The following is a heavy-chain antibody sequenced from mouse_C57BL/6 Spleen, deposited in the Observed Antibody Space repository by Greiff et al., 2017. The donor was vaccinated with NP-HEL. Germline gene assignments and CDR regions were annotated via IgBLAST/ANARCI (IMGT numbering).Heavy chain of an antibody. D-gene: IGHD2-3*01. CDR2: IDPETGGP. CDR1: GYTFTDYE. CDR3: TRAYNDGYFPFAY. V-gene: IGHV1-15*01. J-gene: IGHJ3*01. Sequence: VQLQQSGAELVRPGASVTLSCKASGYTFTDYEMHWVKQTPVHGLEWIGAIDPETGGPAYNQKFKGKAILTADKSSSTASMELRSLTSEDSAVYYCTRAYNDGYFPFAYGGQGTLVTVSA.